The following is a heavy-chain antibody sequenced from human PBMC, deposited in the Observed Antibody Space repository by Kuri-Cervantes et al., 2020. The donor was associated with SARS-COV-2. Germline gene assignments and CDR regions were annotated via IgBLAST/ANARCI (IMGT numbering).Heavy chain of an antibody. CDR1: GYTFTGYY. V-gene: IGHV1-2*04. CDR2: INPNSGGT. D-gene: IGHD3-3*01. J-gene: IGHJ5*02. CDR3: ARGARITIFGVVIRGRENPCFDP. Sequence: ASVKVSCKASGYTFTGYYMHWVRQAPGQGLGWMGWINPNSGGTNYAQKFQGWVTMTRDTSISTAYMEVSRLTSDDTAVYYCARGARITIFGVVIRGRENPCFDPWGQGTLVTVSS.